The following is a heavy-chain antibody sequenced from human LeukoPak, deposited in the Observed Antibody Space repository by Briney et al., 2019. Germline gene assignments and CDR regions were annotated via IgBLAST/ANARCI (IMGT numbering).Heavy chain of an antibody. CDR3: ASYSSGWFLN. D-gene: IGHD6-19*01. CDR1: GGSISSGGYS. J-gene: IGHJ4*02. V-gene: IGHV4-61*02. Sequence: SQTLSLTCAVSGGSISSGGYSWSWIRQPAGKGLEWIGRIYTSGSTNYNPSLKSRVTMSVDTSKNQFSLKLSSVTAADTAVYYCASYSSGWFLNWGQGTLVTVSS. CDR2: IYTSGST.